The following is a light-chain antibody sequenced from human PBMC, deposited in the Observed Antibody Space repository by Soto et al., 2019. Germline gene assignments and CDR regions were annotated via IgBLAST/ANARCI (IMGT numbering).Light chain of an antibody. CDR2: GAS. Sequence: EIVLTQSPGTLSLSPGEGATLSCRASQSVSTNFFSWYQQKPGQAPRLLIYGASTRATGIPDRFSGSGSGTDITLTISRLEPDDFAVYYCQQYGRTSWTCGQGTKVEIK. J-gene: IGKJ1*01. CDR3: QQYGRTSWT. V-gene: IGKV3-20*01. CDR1: QSVSTNF.